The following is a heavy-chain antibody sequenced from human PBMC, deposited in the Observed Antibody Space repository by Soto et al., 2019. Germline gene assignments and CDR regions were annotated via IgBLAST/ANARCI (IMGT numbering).Heavy chain of an antibody. CDR2: ISGSGGST. V-gene: IGHV3-23*01. Sequence: EVQLLESGGGLVQPGGSLRLSCAASGFTFSSYAMSWVRQAPGKGLEWVSAISGSGGSTYYADSVKGRFTISRDNSKNTLYLQMNRLRAEDTAVYYCAKASGWFGEFDYWGQATLVTVSS. D-gene: IGHD3-10*01. J-gene: IGHJ4*02. CDR3: AKASGWFGEFDY. CDR1: GFTFSSYA.